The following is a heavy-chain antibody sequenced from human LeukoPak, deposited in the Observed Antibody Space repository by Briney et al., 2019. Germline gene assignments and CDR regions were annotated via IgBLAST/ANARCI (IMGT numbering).Heavy chain of an antibody. Sequence: LSLTCTVSGGSISSSSYYWGWIRQAPGKGLEWVSYISSSGSTIYYADSVKGRFTISRDNAKNSLYLQMNSLRAEDTAVYYCARQIQDDSGSYYCDYWGQGTLVTVSS. CDR2: ISSSGSTI. J-gene: IGHJ4*02. V-gene: IGHV3-11*01. CDR1: GGSISSSSYY. D-gene: IGHD3-10*01. CDR3: ARQIQDDSGSYYCDY.